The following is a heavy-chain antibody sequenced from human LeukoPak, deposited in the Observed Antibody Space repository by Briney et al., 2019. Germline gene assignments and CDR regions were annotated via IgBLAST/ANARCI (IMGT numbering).Heavy chain of an antibody. J-gene: IGHJ6*02. CDR1: GYTFTGYY. CDR2: INPNSGGT. D-gene: IGHD2-2*01. CDR3: ASLGYCSSTSCRETGYYYYYGMDV. Sequence: ASVKVSCKASGYTFTGYYMHWVRQAPGQGLEWMGWINPNSGGTNYAQKFQGRVTMTRDTSISTAYMELSRLRSDDTAVYYCASLGYCSSTSCRETGYYYYYGMDVWGQGTTVTVSS. V-gene: IGHV1-2*02.